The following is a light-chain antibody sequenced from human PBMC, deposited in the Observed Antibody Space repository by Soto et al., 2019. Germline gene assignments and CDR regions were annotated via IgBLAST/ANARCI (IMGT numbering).Light chain of an antibody. CDR2: DVS. V-gene: IGLV2-14*01. CDR3: SSYTSSSTLYV. Sequence: QSVXTQPASVSGSPGQSITISCTGTSSDVGGYNYVSWYQQHPGKAPKLMIYDVSNRPSGVSNRFSGSKSGNTASLTISGLQAEDEADYYCSSYTSSSTLYVFGTGTKVTVL. CDR1: SSDVGGYNY. J-gene: IGLJ1*01.